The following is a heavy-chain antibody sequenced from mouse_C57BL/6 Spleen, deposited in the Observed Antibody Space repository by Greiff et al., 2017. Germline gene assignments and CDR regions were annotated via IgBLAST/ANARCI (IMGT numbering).Heavy chain of an antibody. CDR2: IYPGSGST. D-gene: IGHD1-1*01. CDR1: GYTFTSYW. Sequence: QVQLQQPGAELVKPGASVKMSCKASGYTFTSYWITWVKQRPGQGLEWIGDIYPGSGSTNYNEKFKSKATLTVDTSSSTAYMQLSSLTSEDSAVDYCAREITTVVATDYWGQGTTLTVSS. J-gene: IGHJ2*01. CDR3: AREITTVVATDY. V-gene: IGHV1-55*01.